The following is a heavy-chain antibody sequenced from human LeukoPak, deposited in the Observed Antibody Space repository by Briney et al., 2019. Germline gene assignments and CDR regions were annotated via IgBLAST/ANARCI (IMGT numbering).Heavy chain of an antibody. CDR2: IRYDGSNK. CDR1: GFSFSSYG. CDR3: ASSYSSDWYSRWIDY. D-gene: IGHD6-19*01. J-gene: IGHJ4*02. Sequence: GGSLRLSCVASGFSFSSYGMHWVRQAPGKGLEWVAFIRYDGSNKYYADSVKGRFTISRDNSKNTLYLQMNSLRAEDTAVYYCASSYSSDWYSRWIDYWGQGTLVTVSS. V-gene: IGHV3-30*02.